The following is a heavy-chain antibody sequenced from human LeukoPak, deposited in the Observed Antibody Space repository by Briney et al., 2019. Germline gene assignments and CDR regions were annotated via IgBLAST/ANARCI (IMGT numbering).Heavy chain of an antibody. CDR1: GFTFSDYY. Sequence: GGSLRLSCAASGFTFSDYYMSWIRQAPGKGLEWVSYISSSSSTIYYADSVKGRFTISRDNSKNTLYLQMNSLRAEDTAVYYCARDLCSGGSCYSFDYWGQGTLVTVSS. CDR2: ISSSSSTI. D-gene: IGHD2-15*01. CDR3: ARDLCSGGSCYSFDY. V-gene: IGHV3-11*04. J-gene: IGHJ4*02.